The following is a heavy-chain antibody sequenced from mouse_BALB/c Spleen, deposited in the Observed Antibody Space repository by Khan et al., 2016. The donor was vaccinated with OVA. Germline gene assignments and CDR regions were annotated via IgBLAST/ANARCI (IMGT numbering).Heavy chain of an antibody. D-gene: IGHD1-1*01. CDR3: TRLGYGSFGY. Sequence: EVQLQQSGPELVKPGASVKIPCKASGYTFTDYNMDWVKRSHGKSLEWIGDINPSNGGTIYNQKFKGKATLTVDKSSNTAYMELSSLASEDTAVYYCTRLGYGSFGYWGQGTLVTVSA. CDR1: GYTFTDYN. V-gene: IGHV1-18*01. CDR2: INPSNGGT. J-gene: IGHJ3*01.